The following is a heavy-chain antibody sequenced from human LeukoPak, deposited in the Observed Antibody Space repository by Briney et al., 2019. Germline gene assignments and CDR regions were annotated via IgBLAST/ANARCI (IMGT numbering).Heavy chain of an antibody. D-gene: IGHD3-9*01. J-gene: IGHJ4*02. CDR3: ARLFGYSDWFDY. V-gene: IGHV4-39*01. CDR1: GGSISSSSYY. CDR2: IYYSGST. Sequence: PSETLSLTCTVSGGSISSSSYYWGWIRQPPRKGLEWIGSIYYSGSTYYNPSLKSRITISVDTSKNQFSLKLSSVTAADTAVYYCARLFGYSDWFDYWGQGTLVTVSS.